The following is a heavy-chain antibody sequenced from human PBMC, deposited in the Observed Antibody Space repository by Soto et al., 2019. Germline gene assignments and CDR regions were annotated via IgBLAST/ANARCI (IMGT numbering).Heavy chain of an antibody. CDR2: ISSSSSTI. CDR1: AFTFSIYS. V-gene: IGHV3-48*01. J-gene: IGHJ3*02. Sequence: PGGSLRLSCAASAFTFSIYSMNWVRQAPGKGLEWVSYISSSSSTIEYADSVKGRFTISRDNAKNSLYLQMNSLRAEDTAVYYCAREQYAGAFDIWGQGTMVTVSS. D-gene: IGHD2-2*01. CDR3: AREQYAGAFDI.